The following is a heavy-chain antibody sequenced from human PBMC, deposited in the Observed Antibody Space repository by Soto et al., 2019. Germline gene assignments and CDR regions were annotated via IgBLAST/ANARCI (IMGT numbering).Heavy chain of an antibody. J-gene: IGHJ5*01. CDR2: IRSNRYGATT. Sequence: GGSLRLSCAMYGFTFDNHCMRWVRQAPGKGLDWVGFIRSNRYGATTDYAASVKGRVTISRDNFNSIAFMEMNSLETDDTAVYYCTRAALGCGGCCCYCFDAWGQGTLVTVSS. CDR1: GFTFDNHC. CDR3: TRAALGCGGCCCYCFDA. D-gene: IGHD2-15*01. V-gene: IGHV3-49*04.